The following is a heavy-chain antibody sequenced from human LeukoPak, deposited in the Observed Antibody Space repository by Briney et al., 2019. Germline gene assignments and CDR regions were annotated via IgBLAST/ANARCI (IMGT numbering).Heavy chain of an antibody. J-gene: IGHJ4*02. Sequence: GGSLRLSCAASGFPFSSYSMNWVRQAPGKGLEWLSYILHNSATIYYANSVKGRFTISRDNSKNTLYLQMNSLRAEDTAVYYCARDRDRNVLLWFGEPPDYWGQGTLVTVSS. V-gene: IGHV3-48*01. CDR3: ARDRDRNVLLWFGEPPDY. CDR1: GFPFSSYS. CDR2: ILHNSATI. D-gene: IGHD3-10*01.